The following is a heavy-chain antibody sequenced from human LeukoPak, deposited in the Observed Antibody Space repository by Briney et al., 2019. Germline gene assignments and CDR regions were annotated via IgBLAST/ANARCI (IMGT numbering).Heavy chain of an antibody. CDR1: GFTFSSYS. CDR2: ISSSSSYI. D-gene: IGHD2-15*01. CDR3: ARAPRYCSGGSCYSWTYYFDY. Sequence: GGSLRLSCAASGFTFSSYSMNWVRQAPGKGLEWVSSISSSSSYIYYADSVKGRFTISRDNAKNSLYLQMNSLRAEDTAVYYCARAPRYCSGGSCYSWTYYFDYWGQGTLVTVSS. J-gene: IGHJ4*02. V-gene: IGHV3-21*01.